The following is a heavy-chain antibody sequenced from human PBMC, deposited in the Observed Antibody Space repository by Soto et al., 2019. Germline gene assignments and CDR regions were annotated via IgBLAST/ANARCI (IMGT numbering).Heavy chain of an antibody. V-gene: IGHV1-18*04. CDR2: ISAYNGNT. CDR3: ARVVDSSSWYKDY. J-gene: IGHJ4*02. Sequence: AASVKVSCKASGYTFTSYGISWVRQAPGQGLEWMGWISAYNGNTNYAQKLQGRVTMTTDTSTSTDYMELRSLRSDDTAVYYCARVVDSSSWYKDYWGQGTLVTVSS. CDR1: GYTFTSYG. D-gene: IGHD6-13*01.